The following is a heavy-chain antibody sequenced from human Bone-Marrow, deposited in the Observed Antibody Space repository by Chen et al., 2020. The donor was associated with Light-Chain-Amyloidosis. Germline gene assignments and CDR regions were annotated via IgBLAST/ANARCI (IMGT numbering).Heavy chain of an antibody. CDR1: GGSFSDYS. V-gene: IGHV4-34*01. CDR2: ITHIGST. J-gene: IGHJ6*02. Sequence: QVQLQQWGAGLLKPSETLSLTCAVYGGSFSDYSWTWIRQSPGTGLEWIGKITHIGSTKYNPSLKSRVTMSVDTSKNQFSLKMNSVTAADTAVYYCVRDTYDSSTYYTYRSMDVWGQGTTVTVSS. D-gene: IGHD3-22*01. CDR3: VRDTYDSSTYYTYRSMDV.